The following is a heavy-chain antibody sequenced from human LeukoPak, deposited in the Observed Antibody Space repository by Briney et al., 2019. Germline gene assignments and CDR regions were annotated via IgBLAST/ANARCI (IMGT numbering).Heavy chain of an antibody. V-gene: IGHV3-23*01. J-gene: IGHJ4*02. CDR2: IRGSGDST. CDR3: AKHLALVGATTTYDY. D-gene: IGHD1-26*01. Sequence: GGSLRLSCGASGFTFSSYGMSWVRQAPGKGLEWVSGIRGSGDSTYYADSVKGRFTISRDNSKNTLYLQMNSLKAEDTAVYYCAKHLALVGATTTYDYWGQGTLVIVSS. CDR1: GFTFSSYG.